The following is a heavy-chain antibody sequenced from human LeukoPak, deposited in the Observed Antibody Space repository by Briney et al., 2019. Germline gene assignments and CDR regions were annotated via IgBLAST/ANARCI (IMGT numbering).Heavy chain of an antibody. J-gene: IGHJ4*02. CDR3: ARAVSGRFDY. CDR1: GGSMSPYH. CDR2: IYYSGST. V-gene: IGHV4-59*08. Sequence: SETLSLTCTVSGGSMSPYHWGWIRQPPGKGLEWTGYIYYSGSTTYNPSLNSRVTISVDTSKNQFSLRLSSVTAADTAIYYCARAVSGRFDYWGQGTLVTVSS. D-gene: IGHD6-19*01.